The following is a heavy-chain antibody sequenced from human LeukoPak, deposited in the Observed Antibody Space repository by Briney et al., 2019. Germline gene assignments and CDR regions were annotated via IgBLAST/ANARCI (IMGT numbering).Heavy chain of an antibody. V-gene: IGHV4-34*01. Sequence: SETLSLTCAVYGGSFSGYYWSWIRQPPGRGLEWIGEINHSGSTNYNPSLKSRVTISVDTSKNQFSLKLSSVTAADTAVYYCARGRGTFDYWGQGTLVTVSS. CDR1: GGSFSGYY. CDR3: ARGRGTFDY. CDR2: INHSGST. J-gene: IGHJ4*02.